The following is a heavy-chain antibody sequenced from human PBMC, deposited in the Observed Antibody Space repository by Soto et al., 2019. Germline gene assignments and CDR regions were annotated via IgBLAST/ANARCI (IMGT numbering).Heavy chain of an antibody. CDR3: ARDPGSSTSWFYYYYYMDV. CDR2: IWYDGSNK. D-gene: IGHD2-2*01. Sequence: QVQLVESGGGVVQPGRSLRLSCAASGFTFSSYGMHWVRQAPGKGLEWVAVIWYDGSNKYYADSVKGRFTISRDNSKNTLYLQMNSRRAEDTAVYYCARDPGSSTSWFYYYYYMDVWGKGTTVTVSS. CDR1: GFTFSSYG. V-gene: IGHV3-33*01. J-gene: IGHJ6*03.